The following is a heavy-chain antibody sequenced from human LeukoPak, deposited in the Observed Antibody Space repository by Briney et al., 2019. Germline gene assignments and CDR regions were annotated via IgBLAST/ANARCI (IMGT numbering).Heavy chain of an antibody. CDR1: GFTFSTYA. J-gene: IGHJ4*02. CDR3: AKGDTTDDTVMVD. CDR2: ISGSGDST. D-gene: IGHD5-18*01. V-gene: IGHV3-23*01. Sequence: GGTLSLSCAASGFTFSTYAMSWVRQAPGRGLEGVSNISGSGDSTYYADSVKGRFTISRDNSKNTLYLQMNSLRAEDTAVYYCAKGDTTDDTVMVDWGQGTLVTVSS.